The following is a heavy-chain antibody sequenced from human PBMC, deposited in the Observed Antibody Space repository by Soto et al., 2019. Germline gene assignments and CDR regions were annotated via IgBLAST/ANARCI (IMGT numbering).Heavy chain of an antibody. Sequence: QVQLVQSGAEVKKPGASVKVSCKAIGYSFTSHYMHWVRQAPGQGLEWMGTIYPGGVNIGYAQKLEGRHTTPXXXSXXTVYMELNSLTSEDTAVYYCASDQSWPDLVWRFDPWGQGTLVTVSS. D-gene: IGHD3-16*01. CDR2: IYPGGVNI. CDR3: ASDQSWPDLVWRFDP. CDR1: GYSFTSHY. J-gene: IGHJ5*02. V-gene: IGHV1-46*03.